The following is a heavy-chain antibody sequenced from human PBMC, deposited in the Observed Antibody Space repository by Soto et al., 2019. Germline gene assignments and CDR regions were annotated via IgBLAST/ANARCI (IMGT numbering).Heavy chain of an antibody. CDR2: IYHSGST. D-gene: IGHD2-21*01. Sequence: QVQLQESGPRLVRPSETLSLTCAVSGGSISSTHSWSWVRQPPGKGLEWIAEIYHSGSTNYNPSLKSGATISVDKSKNQFSLKLNSVTAADTAVYFCARAVALPGLFYFDFWGQGTLVTVSS. CDR1: GGSISSTHS. J-gene: IGHJ4*02. CDR3: ARAVALPGLFYFDF. V-gene: IGHV4-4*02.